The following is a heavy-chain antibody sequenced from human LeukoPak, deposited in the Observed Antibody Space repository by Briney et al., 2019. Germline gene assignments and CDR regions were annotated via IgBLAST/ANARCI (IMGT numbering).Heavy chain of an antibody. CDR2: MNPNSGNT. Sequence: ASVKVSCTASGYTFTSYDINWVRQATGQGLEWMGWMNPNSGNTGYAQKFQGRVTMTRNTSISTAYMELSSLRSEDTAVYYCATSPSSPWFYYYYYGMDVWGQGTTVTVSS. CDR3: ATSPSSPWFYYYYYGMDV. J-gene: IGHJ6*02. D-gene: IGHD6-13*01. V-gene: IGHV1-8*01. CDR1: GYTFTSYD.